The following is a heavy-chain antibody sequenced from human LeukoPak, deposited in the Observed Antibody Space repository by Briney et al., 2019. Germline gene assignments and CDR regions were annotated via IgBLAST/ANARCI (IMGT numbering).Heavy chain of an antibody. J-gene: IGHJ4*02. CDR3: ATSHDSAGND. CDR1: GFAFSDSW. V-gene: IGHV3-7*01. Sequence: GGSLRLSCVASGFAFSDSWMSWVRQAPGKGLEGVANIRHDGNAKYYVPSVRGRFTISRDNAKNSLYLQMNSLTDEDTALYYCATSHDSAGNDWGQGTLVTVSS. D-gene: IGHD3-22*01. CDR2: IRHDGNAK.